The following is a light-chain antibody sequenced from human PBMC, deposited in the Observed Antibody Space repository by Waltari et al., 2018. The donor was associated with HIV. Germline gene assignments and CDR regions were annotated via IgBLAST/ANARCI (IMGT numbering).Light chain of an antibody. Sequence: RVTITCRASQGIGNDLSWYQQRPGKAPTLLIYAASILQTGVSSRFSGSGSVTDFSLTISSLQPEDSATYYCLQDYIFPYTFGPGTKLDIK. CDR1: QGIGND. J-gene: IGKJ2*01. CDR2: AAS. V-gene: IGKV1-6*01. CDR3: LQDYIFPYT.